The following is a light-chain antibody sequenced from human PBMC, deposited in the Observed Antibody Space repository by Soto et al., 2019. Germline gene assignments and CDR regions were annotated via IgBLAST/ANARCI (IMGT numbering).Light chain of an antibody. CDR1: QGVSSF. Sequence: DIQLTQSPSFLSASVGDRVTLTCRASQGVSSFLAWYQQKPGRAPDLLIYAVSTLQRGVPSRFSGCGSGTDFTLTISSLQPEDVATYYCQQLRTYPLTFGGGTKVDIK. V-gene: IGKV1-9*01. CDR3: QQLRTYPLT. J-gene: IGKJ4*02. CDR2: AVS.